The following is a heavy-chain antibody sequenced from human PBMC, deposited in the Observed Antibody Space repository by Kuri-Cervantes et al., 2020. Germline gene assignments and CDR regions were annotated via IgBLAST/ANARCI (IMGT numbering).Heavy chain of an antibody. CDR3: AKDRGGQGGMDV. CDR2: ISYDGSNK. CDR1: GFTFSSYA. V-gene: IGHV3-30-3*01. J-gene: IGHJ6*02. Sequence: GESLKISCAASGFTFSSYAMHWVRQAPGKGLEWVAVISYDGSNKYYADSVKGRFTISRDNSKNMLYLQMNSLRAEDTAVYYCAKDRGGQGGMDVWGQGTTVTVSS. D-gene: IGHD3-16*01.